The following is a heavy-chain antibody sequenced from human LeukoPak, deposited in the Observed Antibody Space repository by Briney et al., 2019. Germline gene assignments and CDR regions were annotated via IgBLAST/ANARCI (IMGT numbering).Heavy chain of an antibody. D-gene: IGHD1-26*01. CDR1: GGSFSGYY. CDR3: ARHVESGSYEPYFDY. V-gene: IGHV4-34*01. CDR2: INHSGST. J-gene: IGHJ4*02. Sequence: PSETLSLTCAVYGGSFSGYYWGWIRQPPGKGLEWIGEINHSGSTNYNPSLKSRVTISVDTSKNQFSLKLSSVTAADTAVYYCARHVESGSYEPYFDYWGQGTLVTVSS.